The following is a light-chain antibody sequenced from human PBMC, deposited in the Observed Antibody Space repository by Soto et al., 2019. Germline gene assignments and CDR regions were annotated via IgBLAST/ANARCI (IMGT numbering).Light chain of an antibody. J-gene: IGKJ4*01. CDR1: QNINRW. Sequence: DIQMTQSPSTLSASVGDTVTITCRASQNINRWLAWYQQRPGKAPNLLIHKASSLEGGVPSRFSGSSSGTEFTLTISSLQHDDIATYFCLQYNVYPLTFGGGTKVEI. CDR2: KAS. CDR3: LQYNVYPLT. V-gene: IGKV1-5*03.